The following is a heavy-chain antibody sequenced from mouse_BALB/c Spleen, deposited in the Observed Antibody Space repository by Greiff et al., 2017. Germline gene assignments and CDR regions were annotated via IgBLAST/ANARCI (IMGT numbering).Heavy chain of an antibody. J-gene: IGHJ3*01. CDR2: IWGDGST. CDR3: ARVRYEVPLGAY. D-gene: IGHD2-14*01. Sequence: QVQLKESGPGLVAPSQSLSITCTVSGFSLTGYGVNWVRQPPGKGLEWLGMIWGDGSTDYNSALKSRLSISKDNSKSQVFLKMNSLQTDDTASYYGARVRYEVPLGAYWGQGTLVTVSA. CDR1: GFSLTGYG. V-gene: IGHV2-6-7*01.